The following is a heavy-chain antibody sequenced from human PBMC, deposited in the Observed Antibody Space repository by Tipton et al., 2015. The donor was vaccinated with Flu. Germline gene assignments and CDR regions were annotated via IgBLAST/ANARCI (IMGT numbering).Heavy chain of an antibody. Sequence: QLVQSGAEVKKPGSSVKVSCKASGGTFSSYAISWVRQAPGQGLEWMGGIIPIFGTANYAQKFQGRVTITADESTSTAYMELSSLRSEDTAVYYCARAVYSSSSEQPYYYYYYDMDVWGQGTTVTVSS. J-gene: IGHJ6*02. CDR2: IIPIFGTA. V-gene: IGHV1-69*01. CDR3: ARAVYSSSSEQPYYYYYYDMDV. D-gene: IGHD6-6*01. CDR1: GGTFSSYA.